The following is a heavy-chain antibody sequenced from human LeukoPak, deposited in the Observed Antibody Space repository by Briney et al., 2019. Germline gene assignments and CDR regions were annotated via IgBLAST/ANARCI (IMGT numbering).Heavy chain of an antibody. CDR2: IIPIFGTT. V-gene: IGHV1-69*13. J-gene: IGHJ4*02. Sequence: GASVKVSCKTSGDTLSSYAISWVRHAPGQGLEWMGGIIPIFGTTNYAQKFQGRVTITADEPTRTGYMELSSLRSEDTAVYYCATKRGYSYGLDYWGQGTLVTVSS. D-gene: IGHD5-18*01. CDR1: GDTLSSYA. CDR3: ATKRGYSYGLDY.